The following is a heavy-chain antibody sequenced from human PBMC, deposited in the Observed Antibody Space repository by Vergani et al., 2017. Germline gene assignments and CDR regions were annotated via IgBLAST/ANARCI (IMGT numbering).Heavy chain of an antibody. D-gene: IGHD6-6*01. V-gene: IGHV3-21*01. J-gene: IGHJ6*03. CDR3: AIGRAARPYYYYYMDV. Sequence: EVQLVESGGGLVKPGGSLRLFCAASGFTLSSYSMNWVRQAPGKGLEWVASISSSSSYIYYADSVKGRFTISRDNAKNSLYLQMNSLRAEDTAVYYCAIGRAARPYYYYYMDVWGKGTTVTVSS. CDR1: GFTLSSYS. CDR2: ISSSSSYI.